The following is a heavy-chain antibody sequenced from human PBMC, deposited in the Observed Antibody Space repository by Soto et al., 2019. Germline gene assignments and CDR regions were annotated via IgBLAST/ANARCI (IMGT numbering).Heavy chain of an antibody. V-gene: IGHV4-61*01. CDR1: GDSLSGGTKY. CDR3: AGDCGPYSFDS. J-gene: IGHJ5*01. D-gene: IGHD2-21*01. CDR2: IYHGGTT. Sequence: SETLSLTCTVSGDSLSGGTKYWNWVRQPPGKDLEWIGYIYHGGTTKYNLSLKSRVTISQDTSKNQFSLEIHSVVPSDTAVYYCAGDCGPYSFDSWGPGILVTVSS.